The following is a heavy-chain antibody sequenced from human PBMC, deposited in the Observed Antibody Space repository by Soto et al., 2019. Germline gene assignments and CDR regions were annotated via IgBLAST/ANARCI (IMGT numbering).Heavy chain of an antibody. D-gene: IGHD6-19*01. Sequence: QVQLQESGPGLVKPSETLSLTCTVSGGSISSYYWSWIRQPAGKGLEWIGRIYTSGSTNYNPSLKSRVTMSVDTSKNQFSLKLSSVTAADTAVYYCARGRGAVGPASDAFDIWGQGTMVTVSS. V-gene: IGHV4-4*07. J-gene: IGHJ3*02. CDR1: GGSISSYY. CDR2: IYTSGST. CDR3: ARGRGAVGPASDAFDI.